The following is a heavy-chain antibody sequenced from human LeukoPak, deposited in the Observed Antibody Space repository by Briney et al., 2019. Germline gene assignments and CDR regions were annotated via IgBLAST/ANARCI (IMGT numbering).Heavy chain of an antibody. CDR2: IYYSGST. V-gene: IGHV4-39*07. D-gene: IGHD3-10*01. CDR1: GGSISSSSYH. J-gene: IGHJ5*02. CDR3: ARGVGYYYGSGSYYPYNWFDP. Sequence: SETLSLTCTVSGGSISSSSYHWGWIRQPPGKGLEWIGTIYYSGSTNYNPSLKSRVTISVDTSKNQFSLKLSSVTAADTAVYYCARGVGYYYGSGSYYPYNWFDPWGQGTLVTVSS.